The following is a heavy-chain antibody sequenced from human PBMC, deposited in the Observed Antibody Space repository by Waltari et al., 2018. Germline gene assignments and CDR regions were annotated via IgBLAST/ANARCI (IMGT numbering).Heavy chain of an antibody. CDR2: INLNGGIT. D-gene: IGHD3-3*01. CDR1: GCSLVDYG. J-gene: IGHJ4*02. CDR3: ARDIGFLEWLGGY. V-gene: IGHV3-20*04. Sequence: EVQLVESGGGVVRPGGSLRLSCADLGCSLVDYGMGWVSHAPGKGWEWVSGINLNGGITGYADSVKGRFTISRDNAKNSLYLQMNSLRAEDTALYYCARDIGFLEWLGGYWGQGTLVTVSS.